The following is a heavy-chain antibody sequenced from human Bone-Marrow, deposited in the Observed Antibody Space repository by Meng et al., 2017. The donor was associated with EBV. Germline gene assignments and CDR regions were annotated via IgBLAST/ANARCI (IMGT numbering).Heavy chain of an antibody. CDR1: GGSIRSSNW. J-gene: IGHJ4*02. V-gene: IGHV4-4*02. CDR2: IFYGGST. Sequence: QVQLQEPGPRLVKPSGTLSLTCVVSGGSIRSSNWWSWVRQPPGKGLEWIGEIFYGGSTNYNPSLESRVTISVDKSKNQFSLKLSSVTAADTAVYYCAAGFRELVRSRDYWGQGTLVTVSS. CDR3: AAGFRELVRSRDY. D-gene: IGHD3-10*01.